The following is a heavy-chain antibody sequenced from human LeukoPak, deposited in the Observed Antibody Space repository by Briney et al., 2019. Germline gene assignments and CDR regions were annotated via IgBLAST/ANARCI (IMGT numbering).Heavy chain of an antibody. D-gene: IGHD2-2*01. V-gene: IGHV4-39*07. J-gene: IGHJ4*02. CDR2: IYYSGST. CDR3: AREGSTSCHHDY. Sequence: SETLSLTCTVSGGSISSSSYYWGWIRQPPGKGLEWIGSIYYSGSTYYNPSLKSRVTISVDTSKNQFSLKLSSVTAADTAVYYCAREGSTSCHHDYWGQGTLVTVSS. CDR1: GGSISSSSYY.